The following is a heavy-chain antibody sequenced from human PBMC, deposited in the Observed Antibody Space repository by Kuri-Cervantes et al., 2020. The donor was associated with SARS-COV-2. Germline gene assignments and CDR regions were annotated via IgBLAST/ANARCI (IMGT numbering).Heavy chain of an antibody. CDR3: ARDKVVDY. J-gene: IGHJ4*02. CDR2: IKQDGSEK. D-gene: IGHD2-15*01. V-gene: IGHV3-7*01. Sequence: GEFLKISCAASGLTFSSYAMHWVRQAPGKGLEWVANIKQDGSEKYYVDSVRGRFTISRDNAKNSLYLQMNSLRAEDTAVYYCARDKVVDYWGQGTLVTVSS. CDR1: GLTFSSYA.